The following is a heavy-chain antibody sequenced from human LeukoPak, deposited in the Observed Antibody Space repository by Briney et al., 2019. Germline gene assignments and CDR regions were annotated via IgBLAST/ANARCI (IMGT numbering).Heavy chain of an antibody. Sequence: GGSLRLSCAASGFTFSSYSMNWVRQAPGKGLEWVSYISSSGSTIYYADSVKGRFTISRDNAKNSLYLQMNSLRAEDTAVYYCARRGYGWYFDLWGRGTLVTVSS. J-gene: IGHJ2*01. D-gene: IGHD3-10*01. V-gene: IGHV3-48*04. CDR2: ISSSGSTI. CDR3: ARRGYGWYFDL. CDR1: GFTFSSYS.